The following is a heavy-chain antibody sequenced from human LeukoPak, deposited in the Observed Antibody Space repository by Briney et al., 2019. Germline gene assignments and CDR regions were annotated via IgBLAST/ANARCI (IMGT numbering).Heavy chain of an antibody. CDR3: ARGGVPGGFYGSFDY. CDR2: IYYSGXT. CDR1: GGSISTYY. J-gene: IGHJ4*02. V-gene: IGHV4-59*01. D-gene: IGHD3-3*01. Sequence: SETLSLTCTVSGGSISTYYWXXXXQPPXXXXXXXXXIYYSGXTNHNPSLXSRXAXSVDTSKNQFSLKLNSVTAADPAVYYCARGGVPGGFYGSFDYWGQGTLVSVSS.